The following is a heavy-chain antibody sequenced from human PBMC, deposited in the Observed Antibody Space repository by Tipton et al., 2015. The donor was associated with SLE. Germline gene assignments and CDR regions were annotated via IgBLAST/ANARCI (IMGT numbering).Heavy chain of an antibody. CDR3: ARVVVFVEVIAPQYYYMDV. CDR1: GYSISSSTNW. V-gene: IGHV4-28*03. CDR2: IYYSGST. D-gene: IGHD3-3*01. Sequence: TLSLTCAVSGYSISSSTNWWGWIRQPPGKGLEWIGYIYYSGSTYYNPSLKSRVTMSVDTSKNQFSLKLSSVTAADTAVYYCARVVVFVEVIAPQYYYMDVWGKGTTVTVSS. J-gene: IGHJ6*03.